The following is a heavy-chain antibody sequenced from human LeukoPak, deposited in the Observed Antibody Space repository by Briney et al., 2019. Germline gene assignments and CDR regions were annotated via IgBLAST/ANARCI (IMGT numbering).Heavy chain of an antibody. J-gene: IGHJ4*02. D-gene: IGHD1-26*01. CDR3: VTGMVGGTNY. Sequence: ASVKVSCKASGYIFIDYHMHWVRQAPGQGPEYMGRINPNSGGTNYAQKFQVRVTMTRDTSISTAYMELTSLRSDDTAVYYCVTGMVGGTNYWGQGTLVTVSS. V-gene: IGHV1-2*06. CDR2: INPNSGGT. CDR1: GYIFIDYH.